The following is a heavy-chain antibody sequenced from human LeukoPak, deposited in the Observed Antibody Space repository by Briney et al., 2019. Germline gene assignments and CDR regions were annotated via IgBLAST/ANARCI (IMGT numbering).Heavy chain of an antibody. CDR2: IYYSGST. V-gene: IGHV4-59*01. CDR1: GGSFSGYY. Sequence: SETLSLTCAVYGGSFSGYYWSWIRQPPGKGLEWIGYIYYSGSTNYNPSLKSRVTISVDTSKNQFSLKLSSVTAADTAVYYCARVRGGRRDGYRIYYFDYWGQGTLVTVSS. D-gene: IGHD5-24*01. J-gene: IGHJ4*02. CDR3: ARVRGGRRDGYRIYYFDY.